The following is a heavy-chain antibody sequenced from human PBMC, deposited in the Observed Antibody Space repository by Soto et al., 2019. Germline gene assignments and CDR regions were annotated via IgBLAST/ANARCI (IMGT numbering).Heavy chain of an antibody. J-gene: IGHJ6*03. V-gene: IGHV4-39*07. CDR1: GGSISSSSYY. D-gene: IGHD6-6*01. CDR2: FYYGGST. Sequence: PSETLSLTCTVSGGSISSSSYYWGWIRQPPGKGLEWIGYFYYGGSTYYNPSLESRVTMSGDPSKNQFSLKLTSVTAVDTAVYYCARIQAARLDYYYYMDVWGQGTTVTVSS. CDR3: ARIQAARLDYYYYMDV.